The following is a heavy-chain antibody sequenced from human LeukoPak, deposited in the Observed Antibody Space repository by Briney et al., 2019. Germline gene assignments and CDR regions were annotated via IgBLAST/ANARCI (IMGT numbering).Heavy chain of an antibody. J-gene: IGHJ4*02. CDR1: GGTFSSYA. V-gene: IGHV1-69*05. D-gene: IGHD3-10*01. CDR2: IIPIFGTA. Sequence: SVKVSCKASGGTFSSYAISWVRQASGQGLEWMGGIIPIFGTANYAQKFQGRVTITTDESTTTAYMELSSLRSEDTAVYYCARQVGSGSPIDYWGQGTLVTVSS. CDR3: ARQVGSGSPIDY.